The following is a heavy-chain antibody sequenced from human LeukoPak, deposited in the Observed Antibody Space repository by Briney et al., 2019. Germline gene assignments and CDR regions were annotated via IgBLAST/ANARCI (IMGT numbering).Heavy chain of an antibody. D-gene: IGHD6-19*01. CDR2: TYYRSKWYN. J-gene: IGHJ5*02. V-gene: IGHV6-1*01. Sequence: SQTLSLTCTISGDSVSSNSAAWTWIRQSPSRGLEWLGRTYYRSKWYNDYAVSVKSRITINPDTSKNQFSLQLNSVTPEDTAVYYCARERQRVWYSSGWHNWFDPWGQGTLVTVSS. CDR3: ARERQRVWYSSGWHNWFDP. CDR1: GDSVSSNSAA.